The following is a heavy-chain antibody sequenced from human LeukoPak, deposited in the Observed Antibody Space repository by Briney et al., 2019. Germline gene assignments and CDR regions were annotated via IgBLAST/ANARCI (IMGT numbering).Heavy chain of an antibody. CDR1: GGPIRNYY. CDR3: AREDAFDI. Sequence: SETLSLTCTVSGGPIRNYYWSWIRQSPGKGLEWIAYLFYTGNTNYNPSLESRATISVDMSRNQIFLNLTSVTAADTALYYCAREDAFDIWGPGTMVTVSA. J-gene: IGHJ3*02. V-gene: IGHV4-59*01. CDR2: LFYTGNT.